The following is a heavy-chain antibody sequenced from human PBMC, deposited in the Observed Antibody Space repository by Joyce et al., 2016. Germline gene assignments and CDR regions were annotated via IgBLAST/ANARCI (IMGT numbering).Heavy chain of an antibody. V-gene: IGHV2-26*01. CDR2: IFSNGDK. CDR3: ARTRVIRLPTAIGESTNFFYMDV. Sequence: QVTLRESGPVQVRPTETLTLTCTVSGFSLRDTKMAVSWIRQHPGKALEWLAHIFSNGDKSDSPTMKTRITITRDTTKSQVVLSLLNVDPADACTYYCARTRVIRLPTAIGESTNFFYMDVWGKGTTVTVSS. CDR1: GFSLRDTKMA. D-gene: IGHD3-10*01. J-gene: IGHJ6*03.